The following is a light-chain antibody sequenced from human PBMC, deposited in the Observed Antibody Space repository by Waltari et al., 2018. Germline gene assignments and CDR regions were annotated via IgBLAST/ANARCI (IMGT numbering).Light chain of an antibody. CDR1: QDFNSN. CDR2: GAS. Sequence: EIVMTQSPAILSASPGERATVSCRASQDFNSNLAVYQQKQCQAPMLLIYGASTSATCTPSRFSGSASGTEVTLTINILQSEDFAIYYCQQYDKGPYTFDQGTKLEIK. J-gene: IGKJ2*01. CDR3: QQYDKGPYT. V-gene: IGKV3-15*01.